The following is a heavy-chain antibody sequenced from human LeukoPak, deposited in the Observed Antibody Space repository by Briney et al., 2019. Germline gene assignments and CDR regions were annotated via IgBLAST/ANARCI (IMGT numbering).Heavy chain of an antibody. CDR3: AGSLAYCGGDCRLGDY. CDR1: GFTVSSNY. J-gene: IGHJ4*02. D-gene: IGHD2-21*02. Sequence: GGSLRLSCAASGFTVSSNYMSWVRQAPGKGLEWVSVINSGGSTYCADSVKGRFTISRDNSKNTLYLQMNSLRAEDTAVYYCAGSLAYCGGDCRLGDYWGQGTLVTVSS. V-gene: IGHV3-66*01. CDR2: INSGGST.